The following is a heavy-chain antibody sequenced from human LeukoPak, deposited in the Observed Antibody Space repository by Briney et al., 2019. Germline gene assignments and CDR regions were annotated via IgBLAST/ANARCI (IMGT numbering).Heavy chain of an antibody. CDR2: IYGGESDT. CDR1: GYSFNTYW. Sequence: GESWQIPCKGSGYSFNTYWVGWVRHMPGKGLEWMGIIYGGESDTRYSPSFQGQVTISADKSISTAYLQWSSLKASDTAMYYCARARGCSSGDCDADYWGQGPLVTVSS. D-gene: IGHD2-21*02. V-gene: IGHV5-51*01. CDR3: ARARGCSSGDCDADY. J-gene: IGHJ4*02.